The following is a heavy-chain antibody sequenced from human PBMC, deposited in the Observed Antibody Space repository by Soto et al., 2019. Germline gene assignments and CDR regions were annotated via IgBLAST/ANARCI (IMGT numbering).Heavy chain of an antibody. J-gene: IGHJ2*01. CDR2: IIPIFGTA. Sequence: QVQLVQSGAEVKKPGSSVKVSCKASGGTFSSYAISWVRQAPGQGLEWMGGIIPIFGTANYAQKFQGRVTITADESTSTAYMELSSLRSEDTAVYYCARGTNSGYDYWDSSFQPFHWYFDLWGRGTLVTVSS. CDR1: GGTFSSYA. V-gene: IGHV1-69*01. CDR3: ARGTNSGYDYWDSSFQPFHWYFDL. D-gene: IGHD5-12*01.